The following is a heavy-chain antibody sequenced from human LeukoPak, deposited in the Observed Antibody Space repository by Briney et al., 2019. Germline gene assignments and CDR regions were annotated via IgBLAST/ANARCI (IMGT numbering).Heavy chain of an antibody. CDR1: GFTFDDYA. CDR2: ISWNSGSI. V-gene: IGHV3-9*01. Sequence: GGSLRLSCAASGFTFDDYAMHWVRQAPGKGLEWVSGISWNSGSIGYADSVKGRFTISRDNAKNSLYLQMNSLRAEDTAVYYCAKALWDILTGPFDYWGQGTLVTVSS. D-gene: IGHD3-9*01. J-gene: IGHJ4*02. CDR3: AKALWDILTGPFDY.